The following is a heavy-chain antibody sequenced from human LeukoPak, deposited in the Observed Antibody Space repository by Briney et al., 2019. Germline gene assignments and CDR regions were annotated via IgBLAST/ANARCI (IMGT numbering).Heavy chain of an antibody. J-gene: IGHJ3*02. D-gene: IGHD3-22*01. CDR3: ARQSGYYSVDAFDI. V-gene: IGHV4-39*01. Sequence: SETLTLTCTVSGGSISSSSYYWGWIRQPPGKGLEWIGSIYYSGSTYYNPSLKSRVTISVDTSKNQFSLKLSSVTAADTAVYYCARQSGYYSVDAFDIWGQGTMVTVSS. CDR1: GGSISSSSYY. CDR2: IYYSGST.